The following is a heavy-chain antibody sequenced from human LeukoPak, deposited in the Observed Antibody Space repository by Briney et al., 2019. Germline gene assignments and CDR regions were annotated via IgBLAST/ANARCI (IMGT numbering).Heavy chain of an antibody. CDR1: GFTFSSYS. Sequence: GGSLRLSCAASGFTFSSYSMNWVRQAPGKGLEWVSYISSSSSTIYYADSVKGRFTISRDNAKNSLYLQMNSLRAEDTAVYYCARDQWLAYYGMDVWGQGTTVTVSS. CDR2: ISSSSSTI. J-gene: IGHJ6*02. V-gene: IGHV3-48*01. CDR3: ARDQWLAYYGMDV. D-gene: IGHD6-19*01.